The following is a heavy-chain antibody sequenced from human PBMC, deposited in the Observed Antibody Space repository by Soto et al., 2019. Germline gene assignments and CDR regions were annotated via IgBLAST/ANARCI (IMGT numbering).Heavy chain of an antibody. D-gene: IGHD2-15*01. CDR1: GFTFTSSA. CDR3: AVGPAYCSGGSCHSGDYYYGMYV. CDR2: IVVGSGNT. V-gene: IGHV1-58*01. Sequence: SGKVSCKASGFTFTSSAVQWVRQARGQRLEWIGWIVVGSGNTNYAQKFQERVTITRDMSTSTAYMELSSLRSEDTAVYYCAVGPAYCSGGSCHSGDYYYGMYVWGQ. J-gene: IGHJ6*02.